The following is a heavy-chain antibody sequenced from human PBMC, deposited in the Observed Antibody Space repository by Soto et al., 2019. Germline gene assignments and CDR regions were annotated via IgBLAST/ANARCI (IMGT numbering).Heavy chain of an antibody. CDR3: ARHSKKPGDFDYYYGMDV. J-gene: IGHJ6*02. D-gene: IGHD3-3*01. Sequence: SETLSLTCTVSGGSMSPYYWTWIRQPPGKGLEWIANIYYRGNTNYNPSFESRVTISIDTSKNQFSLKLNSMTAADTAVYYCARHSKKPGDFDYYYGMDVWGQGTTVTVS. V-gene: IGHV4-59*08. CDR1: GGSMSPYY. CDR2: IYYRGNT.